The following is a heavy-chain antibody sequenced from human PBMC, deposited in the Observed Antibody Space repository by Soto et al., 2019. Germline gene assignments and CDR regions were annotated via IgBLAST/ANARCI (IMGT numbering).Heavy chain of an antibody. V-gene: IGHV4-30-4*01. J-gene: IGHJ3*02. CDR1: GGSISSGDYY. D-gene: IGHD3-10*02. CDR2: IYYSGST. Sequence: PSETLSLTCTVSGGSISSGDYYWSWIRQPPGKGLEWIGYIYYSGSTYYNPSLKSRVTISVDTSKNQFSLKLSSVTAADTAVYYCARGVQRRDAFGIWGQGKMVT. CDR3: ARGVQRRDAFGI.